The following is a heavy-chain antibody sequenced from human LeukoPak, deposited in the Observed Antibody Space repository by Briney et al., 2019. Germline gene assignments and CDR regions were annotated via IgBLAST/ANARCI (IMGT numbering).Heavy chain of an antibody. J-gene: IGHJ4*02. V-gene: IGHV3-21*01. CDR3: ARTPTADWLPPG. Sequence: GGYLRLSCAASGFTFSSYSMNWVRQAPGKGLEWVSSISSSSSYIYYADSVKGRFTISRDNAKNSLYLQMNSLRAEDTAVYYCARTPTADWLPPGWGQGTLVTVSS. CDR2: ISSSSSYI. D-gene: IGHD3-9*01. CDR1: GFTFSSYS.